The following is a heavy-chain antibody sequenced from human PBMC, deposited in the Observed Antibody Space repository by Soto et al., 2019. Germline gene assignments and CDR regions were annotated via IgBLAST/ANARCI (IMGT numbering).Heavy chain of an antibody. D-gene: IGHD2-15*01. CDR3: ARDDCRGGFYSSFDY. V-gene: IGHV6-1*01. CDR1: GDSVSGNSAT. J-gene: IGHJ4*02. CDR2: TYYRSRWYY. Sequence: PSQTLSLTCDVSGDSVSGNSATWNWIRQSPSRGLEWLGRTYYRSRWYYDYAVSVKSRIIINPDTSKNQFSLQLNSVTPEDTAVYYCARDDCRGGFYSSFDYWGQGTQVTVSS.